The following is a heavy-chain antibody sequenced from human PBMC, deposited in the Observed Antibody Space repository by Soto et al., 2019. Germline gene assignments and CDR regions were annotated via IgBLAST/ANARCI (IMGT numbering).Heavy chain of an antibody. D-gene: IGHD3-22*01. V-gene: IGHV1-3*01. CDR3: ARLYYYDSSGYYPWAFDI. Sequence: ASVKVSCKSSGYTFTSYAMHCVRQAPGQRLEWMGWINAGNGNTKYSQKFQGRVTITRDTSASTAYMELSSLRSEDTAVYYCARLYYYDSSGYYPWAFDIWGQGTMVTVSS. J-gene: IGHJ3*02. CDR2: INAGNGNT. CDR1: GYTFTSYA.